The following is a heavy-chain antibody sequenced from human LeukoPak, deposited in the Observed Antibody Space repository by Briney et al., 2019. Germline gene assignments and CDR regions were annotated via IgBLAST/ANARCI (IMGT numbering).Heavy chain of an antibody. J-gene: IGHJ5*02. D-gene: IGHD3-22*01. Sequence: PGGSLRLTCAASGFTFSSYAMSWVRQAPGKGLEWVSAISGSGGSTYYADSVKGRFTISRDNSKNTLYLQMNSLRAEDTAVYYCAKGHYYDPDNWFDPWGQGTLVTVSS. CDR3: AKGHYYDPDNWFDP. CDR1: GFTFSSYA. V-gene: IGHV3-23*01. CDR2: ISGSGGST.